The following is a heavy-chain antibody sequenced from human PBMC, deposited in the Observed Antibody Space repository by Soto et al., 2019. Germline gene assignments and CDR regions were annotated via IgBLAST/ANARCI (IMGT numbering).Heavy chain of an antibody. V-gene: IGHV3-66*01. CDR3: ARNGDSSDYRGWFDP. CDR2: IYGGGTT. J-gene: IGHJ5*02. D-gene: IGHD3-22*01. CDR1: GFTVSSNY. Sequence: EVQLVEAGGGLVQPGGSLRLSCAASGFTVSSNYISWVGRAPGKGLEWVQVIYGGGTTYYADSVKGRFTISRDNSKNTLYLQMNSLRAEDTAVYYCARNGDSSDYRGWFDPWGQGTLVTVSS.